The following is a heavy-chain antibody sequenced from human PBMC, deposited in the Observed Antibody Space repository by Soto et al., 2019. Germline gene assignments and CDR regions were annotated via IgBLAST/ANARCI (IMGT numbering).Heavy chain of an antibody. CDR3: TRVHISQGRFDY. CDR2: IRSKAQGGTA. D-gene: IGHD2-21*01. CDR1: GFTFGDYA. Sequence: GGSLRLSCTASGFTFGDYAMSWVRQAPGKGLEWVGFIRSKAQGGTAQYAASVKGRFIILRDDSKSIAYLQMNSLKTEDAAVYYCTRVHISQGRFDYWGQGTLVTVSS. J-gene: IGHJ4*02. V-gene: IGHV3-49*04.